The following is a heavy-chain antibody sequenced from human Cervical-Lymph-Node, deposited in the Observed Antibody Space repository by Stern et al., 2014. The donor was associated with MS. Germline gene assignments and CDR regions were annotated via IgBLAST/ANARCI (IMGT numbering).Heavy chain of an antibody. D-gene: IGHD4-17*01. CDR2: IYYSGST. V-gene: IGHV4-31*03. Sequence: VQLVESGPGLVQPSQTLSLTCTVSGGSISSDNYYWSWIRPHPGKGLEWIGYIYYSGSTNYNPSLKSRVTISLDTSKNQFSLKLSSVTAADTAVYYCARSKYGDYYTLDSWGQGTLVTVSS. CDR1: GGSISSDNYY. CDR3: ARSKYGDYYTLDS. J-gene: IGHJ4*02.